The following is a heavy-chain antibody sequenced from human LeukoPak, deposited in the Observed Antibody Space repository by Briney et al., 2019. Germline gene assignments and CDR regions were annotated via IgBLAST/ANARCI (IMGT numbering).Heavy chain of an antibody. J-gene: IGHJ4*02. CDR2: ISYDGSNK. V-gene: IGHV3-30-3*01. CDR1: GFTFSSYA. Sequence: PGGSLRLSCAASGFTFSSYAMHWVRQAPGKGLEWVAVISYDGSNKYYADSVKGRFTISRDNAKNSLYLQMNSLRAEDTAVYYCARVLSVYWGQGTLVTVSS. CDR3: ARVLSVY.